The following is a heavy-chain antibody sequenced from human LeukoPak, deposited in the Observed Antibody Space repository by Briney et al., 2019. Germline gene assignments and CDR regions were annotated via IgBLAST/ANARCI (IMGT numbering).Heavy chain of an antibody. J-gene: IGHJ6*02. V-gene: IGHV5-51*01. Sequence: GESLKISCKGSGYSFTSYWIGWVRQMPGKGLEWMGIIYPGDSDTRYSPSFQGQVTISADKSISTAYLQWSSLKASDTAMYYCARQRYDFWSGYSADYYYYGMDVWGQGTTVTVYS. CDR1: GYSFTSYW. D-gene: IGHD3-3*01. CDR3: ARQRYDFWSGYSADYYYYGMDV. CDR2: IYPGDSDT.